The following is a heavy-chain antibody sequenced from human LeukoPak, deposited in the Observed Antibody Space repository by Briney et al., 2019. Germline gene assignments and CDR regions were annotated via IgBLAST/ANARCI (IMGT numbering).Heavy chain of an antibody. Sequence: PSQTLSLTCTVSGGSISSGGYYWSWIRQPPGKGLEWIGYIYYSGSTNYNPSLKSRVTISVDTSKNQFSLKLSSVTAADTAVYYCARGPYGDYENYWGQGTLVTVSS. V-gene: IGHV4-61*08. D-gene: IGHD4-17*01. CDR2: IYYSGST. CDR1: GGSISSGGYY. J-gene: IGHJ4*02. CDR3: ARGPYGDYENY.